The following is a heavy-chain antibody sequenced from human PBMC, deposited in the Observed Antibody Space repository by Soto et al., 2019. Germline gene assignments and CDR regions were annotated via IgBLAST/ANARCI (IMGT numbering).Heavy chain of an antibody. Sequence: SETLSLTCTVSGGSIISSSYYWGLIRQPPGKGLEWIGSIYYSGSTYYNPSLKSRVTISVDTSKNQFSLKLSSVTAADTAVYYCARQNGYSGYYPTPGTQFDYWVQGTLVTVSS. CDR2: IYYSGST. D-gene: IGHD5-12*01. CDR3: ARQNGYSGYYPTPGTQFDY. CDR1: GGSIISSSYY. V-gene: IGHV4-39*01. J-gene: IGHJ4*02.